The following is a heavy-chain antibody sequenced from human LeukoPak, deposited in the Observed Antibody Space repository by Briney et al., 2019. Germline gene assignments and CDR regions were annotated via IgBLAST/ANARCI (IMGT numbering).Heavy chain of an antibody. CDR1: GFTFSSSA. V-gene: IGHV3-23*01. CDR2: ISGSGGNT. D-gene: IGHD6-19*01. J-gene: IGHJ4*02. CDR3: ARDSSGYSSGWGYYFDY. Sequence: GGSLRLSCAASGFTFSSSAMSWVRQAPGKGLEWVSAISGSGGNTYYTDSMKGRFTISRDNSKHTLYLQMNSLRAEDTAVYYCARDSSGYSSGWGYYFDYWGQGTLVTVSS.